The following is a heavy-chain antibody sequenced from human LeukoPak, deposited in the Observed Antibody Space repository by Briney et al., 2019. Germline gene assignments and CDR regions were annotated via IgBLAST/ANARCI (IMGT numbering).Heavy chain of an antibody. CDR3: ARDSTVTFPGAFDI. D-gene: IGHD4-17*01. CDR1: GYTFTSYG. CDR2: ISAYNGNT. J-gene: IGHJ3*02. V-gene: IGHV1-18*01. Sequence: ASVKVSCKASGYTFTSYGISWVRQAPGQGLEWMGWISAYNGNTNYAQKLQGRVTMNTDTSTSTAYMELRSLRSDDTAVYYCARDSTVTFPGAFDIWGQGTMVTVSS.